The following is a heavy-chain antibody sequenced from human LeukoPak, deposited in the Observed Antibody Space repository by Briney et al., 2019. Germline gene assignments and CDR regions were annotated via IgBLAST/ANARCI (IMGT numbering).Heavy chain of an antibody. CDR3: AREMGDHYGSGSYPDY. Sequence: PGGSLRLSCAASGFTFSSNPMTWVRQAPGKGLEWVSAISGSGSTTYSADSVKGRFTISRDNSKNTLFLQMNSLRAEDTAVYYCAREMGDHYGSGSYPDYWGQGTLVTVSS. D-gene: IGHD3-10*01. CDR1: GFTFSSNP. J-gene: IGHJ4*02. V-gene: IGHV3-23*01. CDR2: ISGSGSTT.